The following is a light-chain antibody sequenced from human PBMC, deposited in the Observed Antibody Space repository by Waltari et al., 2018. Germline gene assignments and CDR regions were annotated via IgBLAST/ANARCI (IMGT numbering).Light chain of an antibody. CDR3: ISYTSSSTWV. J-gene: IGLJ1*01. CDR2: EVS. Sequence: QSALTQPPSVSGSPGQSVTISCTGTSSDVGSYNRVSWYQQPPDQAPKLIIYEVSDRPSGVPDRFSGSKSANTAFLTISGLQAEDEADYFCISYTSSSTWVFGTGTKVTVL. V-gene: IGLV2-18*02. CDR1: SSDVGSYNR.